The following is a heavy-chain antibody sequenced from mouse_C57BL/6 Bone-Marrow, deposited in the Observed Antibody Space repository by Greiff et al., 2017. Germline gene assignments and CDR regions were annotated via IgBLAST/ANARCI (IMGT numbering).Heavy chain of an antibody. Sequence: EVMLVESGGGLVKPGGSLKLSCAASGFTFSSYAMSWVRQTPEKRLEWVATISDGGSYTYYPDNVKGRFTISRDNANNNLYLQMSHLKSEDTAMYYCARDGSYPLAYWGQGTLVTVSA. CDR2: ISDGGSYT. D-gene: IGHD1-1*02. V-gene: IGHV5-4*01. CDR1: GFTFSSYA. CDR3: ARDGSYPLAY. J-gene: IGHJ3*01.